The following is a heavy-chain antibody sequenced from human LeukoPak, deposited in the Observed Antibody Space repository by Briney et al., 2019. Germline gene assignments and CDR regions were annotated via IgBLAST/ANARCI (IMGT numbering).Heavy chain of an antibody. D-gene: IGHD3-10*01. CDR3: ARDGIDYYGSGRGAFDI. V-gene: IGHV3-30-3*01. CDR2: ISYDGSNK. CDR1: GFTFSSYA. Sequence: GGSLRLSCAASGFTFSSYAMHWVRQAPGKGLEWVAVISYDGSNKYYADSVKGRFTISRDNSKNTLYLQMNSLRAEDTAVYYCARDGIDYYGSGRGAFDIWGQGTMVTVSS. J-gene: IGHJ3*02.